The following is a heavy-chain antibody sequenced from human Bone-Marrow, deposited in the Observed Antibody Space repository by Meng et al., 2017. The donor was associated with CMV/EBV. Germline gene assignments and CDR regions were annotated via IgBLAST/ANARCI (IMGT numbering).Heavy chain of an antibody. J-gene: IGHJ5*02. CDR1: GFSLSTSGVG. Sequence: QITLKESGPTLVQPTQTLTLTCTFSGFSLSTSGVGVGWIRQPPGKALEWLALIYWDDDKRYSPSLKSRLTITKDTSKNQVVLTMTNMDPVDTATYYCAHTEETYNWKGNNWFDPWGQGTLVTVSS. CDR3: AHTEETYNWKGNNWFDP. D-gene: IGHD1-20*01. V-gene: IGHV2-5*02. CDR2: IYWDDDK.